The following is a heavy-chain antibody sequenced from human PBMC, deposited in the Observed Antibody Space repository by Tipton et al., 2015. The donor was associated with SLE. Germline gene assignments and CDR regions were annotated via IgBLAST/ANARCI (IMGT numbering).Heavy chain of an antibody. Sequence: TLSLTCTVSGGSISSYYWSWIRQPPGKGLEWIGYIYYSGSTNYNPSLKGTNYNPSLKSRVSISVDTSKNQFSLKLTSVTAADTAVYYCARIYDYVWPRYFDLWGRGTLVTVSS. V-gene: IGHV4-59*07. J-gene: IGHJ2*01. CDR2: IYYSGSTNYNPSLKGT. CDR3: ARIYDYVWPRYFDL. D-gene: IGHD3-16*01. CDR1: GGSISSYY.